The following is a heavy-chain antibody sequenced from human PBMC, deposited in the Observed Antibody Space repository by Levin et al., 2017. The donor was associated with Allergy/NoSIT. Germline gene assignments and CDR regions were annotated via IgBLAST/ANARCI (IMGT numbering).Heavy chain of an antibody. D-gene: IGHD3-16*02. CDR1: GFTFSSYG. CDR3: ARGDSYDYIWGSYRSFDY. V-gene: IGHV3-33*01. CDR2: IWYDGSNK. J-gene: IGHJ4*02. Sequence: GESLKISCAASGFTFSSYGMHWVRQAPGKGLEWVAVIWYDGSNKYYADSVKGRFTISRDNSKNTLYLQMNSLRAEDTAVYYCARGDSYDYIWGSYRSFDYWGQGTLVTVSS.